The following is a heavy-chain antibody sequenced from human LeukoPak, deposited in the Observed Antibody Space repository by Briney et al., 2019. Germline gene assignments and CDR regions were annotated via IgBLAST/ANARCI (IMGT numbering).Heavy chain of an antibody. CDR2: IIPIFGTA. J-gene: IGHJ6*02. V-gene: IGHV1-69*13. D-gene: IGHD3-10*01. Sequence: SVKVSCKASGGTFSSYAISWVRQAPGQGLEWMGGIIPIFGTANYAQKFQGRVTITADESTSTAYMELSSLRSEDTAVYYCARDQARYGSGAYYYYGMDVWGQGTTVTVSS. CDR3: ARDQARYGSGAYYYYGMDV. CDR1: GGTFSSYA.